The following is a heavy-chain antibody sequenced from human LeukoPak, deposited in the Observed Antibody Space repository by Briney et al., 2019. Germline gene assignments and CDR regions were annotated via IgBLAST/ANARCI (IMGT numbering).Heavy chain of an antibody. D-gene: IGHD3-22*01. CDR1: GYSFTTYY. V-gene: IGHV5-10-1*01. CDR3: TRGVDSSAYL. CDR2: IDPSDSYT. Sequence: GESLKISCKASGYSFTTYYINWVRQMPGKGLEWMGRIDPSDSYTNYSPSFQGHVTISADKSISTAYLQWRSLKASDTAMYYCTRGVDSSAYLWGQGTLVTVSS. J-gene: IGHJ4*02.